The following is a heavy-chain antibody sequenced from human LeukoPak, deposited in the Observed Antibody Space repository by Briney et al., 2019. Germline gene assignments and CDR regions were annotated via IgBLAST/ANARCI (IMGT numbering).Heavy chain of an antibody. CDR1: GFTFSNYW. CDR2: IKQDGSEI. V-gene: IGHV3-7*01. CDR3: AAGDAMDY. Sequence: PGGSLRLSCGVSGFTFSNYWMYWVRQAPGKGLEWVANIKQDGSEIFYLDSVKGRFTISRDNTKSSLYLQMNSLRAEDAALYYCAAGDAMDYWGQGTLVSVSS. J-gene: IGHJ4*02.